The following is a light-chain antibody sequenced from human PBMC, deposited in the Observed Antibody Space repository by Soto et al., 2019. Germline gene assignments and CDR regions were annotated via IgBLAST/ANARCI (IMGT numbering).Light chain of an antibody. CDR1: SSDVGSYNR. CDR3: SSYTSSNTLV. J-gene: IGLJ3*02. Sequence: QSVLTQPPSVSGSPGQSVTISCTGTSSDVGSYNRVSWYQQPPGTAPRVMIYDVTNRPSGVPDRFSGSKSGNTASLTISGLQAEDEADYYGSSYTSSNTLVFGGGTKLTVL. V-gene: IGLV2-18*02. CDR2: DVT.